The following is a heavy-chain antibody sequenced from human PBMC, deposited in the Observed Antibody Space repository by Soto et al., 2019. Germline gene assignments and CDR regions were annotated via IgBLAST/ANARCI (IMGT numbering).Heavy chain of an antibody. CDR3: ARGYYDGSGRPTPGGMDV. Sequence: QVHLVQSGAEVKKPGASVKVSCKASGYTFTNYDINWVRQAPGQGLEWMGWISTYTGHTNYAQKLQGRVTMTTDTSTSTAYMGLRSLRSDDTAVYYCARGYYDGSGRPTPGGMDVWGQGTTVTVSS. D-gene: IGHD3-10*01. CDR1: GYTFTNYD. CDR2: ISTYTGHT. J-gene: IGHJ6*02. V-gene: IGHV1-18*01.